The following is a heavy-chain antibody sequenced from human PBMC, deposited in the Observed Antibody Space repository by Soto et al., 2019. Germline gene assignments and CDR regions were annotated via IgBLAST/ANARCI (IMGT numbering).Heavy chain of an antibody. CDR1: GYSFTSYW. J-gene: IGHJ6*02. CDR2: IYPGDSDT. CDR3: ASTSYVSDVDYYYYYGMDV. D-gene: IGHD3-16*01. Sequence: GEALKISCKGSGYSFTSYWIGWVRQMPGKGLEWMGIIYPGDSDTRYSPSFQGQVTISADKSISTAYLQWSSLKASDTAMYYCASTSYVSDVDYYYYYGMDVWGQGTTVTVSS. V-gene: IGHV5-51*01.